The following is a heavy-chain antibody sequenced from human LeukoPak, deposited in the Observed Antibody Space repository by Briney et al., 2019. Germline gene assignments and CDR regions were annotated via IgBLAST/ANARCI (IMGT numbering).Heavy chain of an antibody. CDR2: IYYSGST. V-gene: IGHV4-39*02. CDR3: AREFTYYDSSGYDDY. CDR1: GGSISSSSYY. D-gene: IGHD3-22*01. Sequence: PSETLSLTCTVSGGSISSSSYYWGWIRQPPGKGLEWIGSIYYSGSTYYNPSLKSRATISVDTSKNQFSLKLSSVTAADTAVYYCAREFTYYDSSGYDDYWGQGTLVTVSS. J-gene: IGHJ4*02.